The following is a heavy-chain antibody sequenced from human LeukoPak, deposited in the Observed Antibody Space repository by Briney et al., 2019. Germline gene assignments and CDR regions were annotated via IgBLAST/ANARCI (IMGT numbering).Heavy chain of an antibody. Sequence: SQTLSLTCAISGDSVSSDSAAWNWIRQSPSRGLEWLARTYFRSKWYYDYALAVKGRITINPDTSKSQFSLQLNSVTPEDTAVYFCARDPVGGSTIFDPWGQGTLVTVSS. CDR1: GDSVSSDSAA. D-gene: IGHD1-26*01. V-gene: IGHV6-1*01. CDR2: TYFRSKWYY. J-gene: IGHJ5*02. CDR3: ARDPVGGSTIFDP.